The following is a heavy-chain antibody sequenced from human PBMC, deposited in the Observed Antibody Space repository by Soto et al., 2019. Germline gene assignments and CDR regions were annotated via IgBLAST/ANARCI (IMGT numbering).Heavy chain of an antibody. J-gene: IGHJ4*02. CDR2: IYYSGST. D-gene: IGHD3-3*01. V-gene: IGHV4-31*03. CDR3: ARVRRSLEWSLFDY. CDR1: GGSISSGGYY. Sequence: SETLSLTCTVSGGSISSGGYYWSWIRQHPGKGLEWIGYIYYSGSTYYNPSLKSRVTISVDTSKNQFSLKLSSVTAADTAVYYCARVRRSLEWSLFDYWGQGTLVTVSS.